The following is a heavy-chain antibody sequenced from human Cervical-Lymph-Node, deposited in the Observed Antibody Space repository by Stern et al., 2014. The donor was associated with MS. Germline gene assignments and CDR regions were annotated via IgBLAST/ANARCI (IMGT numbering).Heavy chain of an antibody. V-gene: IGHV2-26*01. CDR1: GFSLSNARMG. CDR3: ARILYDGAYRGDY. J-gene: IGHJ4*02. CDR2: LFFADEK. Sequence: QVTLKASGPVLVKPTETLMLICTVSGFSLSNARMGVSWIRQPPGKALEWLALLFFADEKSYSTSLKSRLTISKDTSKSQVVLTMTNMDPVDTATYFCARILYDGAYRGDYWGQGILVTVSS. D-gene: IGHD3-10*01.